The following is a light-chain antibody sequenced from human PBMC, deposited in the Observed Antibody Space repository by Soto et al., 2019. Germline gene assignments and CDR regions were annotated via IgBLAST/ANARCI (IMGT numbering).Light chain of an antibody. CDR3: QQYVASSST. J-gene: IGKJ3*01. Sequence: EIVLTQSPGTLSLSPGERATLSCRASQRVGSSYLAWYQQKPGLAPRLLISDASSRAPGIPDRFSGSGSGTDFTLTISRLEPEDFAVYYCQQYVASSSTFGPGTRVDIK. CDR2: DAS. CDR1: QRVGSSY. V-gene: IGKV3-20*01.